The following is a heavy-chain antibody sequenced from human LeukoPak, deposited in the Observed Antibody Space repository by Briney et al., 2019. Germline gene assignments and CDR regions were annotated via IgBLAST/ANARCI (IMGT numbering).Heavy chain of an antibody. CDR1: GYTFTIYY. CDR2: INPSGGST. V-gene: IGHV1-46*01. CDR3: PRDRILKRAKYYYYYGMDV. J-gene: IGHJ6*02. Sequence: ASVTVSFRASGYTFTIYYMHWVRQAPGQGLEWTGIINPSGGSTSYAQKFQGRVTMTRDTSTSTVYMELSSLRSEDTAVYYCPRDRILKRAKYYYYYGMDVWGQGTTVTVSS.